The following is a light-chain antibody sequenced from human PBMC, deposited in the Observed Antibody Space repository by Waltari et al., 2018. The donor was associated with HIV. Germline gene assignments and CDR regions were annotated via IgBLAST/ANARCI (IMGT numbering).Light chain of an antibody. CDR1: GSNIGDNY. V-gene: IGLV1-51*01. Sequence: QSVLTQPPSVSAAPGQKVTISCPGRGSNIGDNYVSWYQQLPGTAPKLLIYDNNKRPSGIPDRFSASKSGTSATLGITGLQTGDEADYYCGTWDSSLSAGLFGGGTKLTVL. CDR3: GTWDSSLSAGL. CDR2: DNN. J-gene: IGLJ2*01.